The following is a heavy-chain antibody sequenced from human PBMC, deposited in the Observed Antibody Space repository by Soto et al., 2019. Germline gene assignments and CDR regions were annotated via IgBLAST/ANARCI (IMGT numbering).Heavy chain of an antibody. CDR1: GFSFSSYC. CDR2: VSLDGRDK. V-gene: IGHV3-7*01. J-gene: IGHJ4*02. D-gene: IGHD3-16*02. Sequence: PGGSLRLSCAASGFSFSSYCMSWVRQAPGKGPEWVAIVSLDGRDKTYADSVKGRFTISRDNAENSLFLQMNSLRADDTAVYYCARDDRRSRPFDYWGQGALVTVSS. CDR3: ARDDRRSRPFDY.